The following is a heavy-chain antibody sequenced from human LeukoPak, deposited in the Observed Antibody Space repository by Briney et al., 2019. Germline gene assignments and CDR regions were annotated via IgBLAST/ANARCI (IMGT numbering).Heavy chain of an antibody. CDR1: GGSIGSSSYY. V-gene: IGHV4-39*07. Sequence: SETLSLTCTVSGGSIGSSSYYWGWIRQPPGKGLNWIGSIYYSGSTYYNPSLKSRVTISVDTSKNQFSLKLSSVTAADTAVYYCARDLMTTAFDYWGQGTLVTVSS. CDR3: ARDLMTTAFDY. CDR2: IYYSGST. D-gene: IGHD4-17*01. J-gene: IGHJ4*02.